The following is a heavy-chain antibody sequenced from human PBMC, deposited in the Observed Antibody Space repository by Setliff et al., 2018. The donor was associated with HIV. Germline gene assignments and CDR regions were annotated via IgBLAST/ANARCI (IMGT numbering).Heavy chain of an antibody. V-gene: IGHV4-4*09. D-gene: IGHD5-18*01. CDR2: ISTSGST. CDR3: ARPRGEYRSYDAFDI. J-gene: IGHJ3*02. CDR1: GASFTTHY. Sequence: SETLSLTCTVSGASFTTHYWSLIRQPPGKGLEWIGCISTSGSTNYNPSLKSRVTLSIDMSKNQFSLKMSSVTAADTAIYYCARPRGEYRSYDAFDIWGQGTVVTVSS.